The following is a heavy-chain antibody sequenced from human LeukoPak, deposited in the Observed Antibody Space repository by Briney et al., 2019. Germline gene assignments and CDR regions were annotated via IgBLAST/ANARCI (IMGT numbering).Heavy chain of an antibody. CDR2: ISGSGGST. J-gene: IGHJ4*02. D-gene: IGHD3-16*01. CDR1: GFTFSSYE. CDR3: ARGLFGGVISDPYYFDY. Sequence: GGSLRLSCAASGFTFSSYEMNWVRQAPGKGLEWVSAISGSGGSTYYADSVKGRFTISRDNSKNTLYLQMNSLRAEDTAVYYCARGLFGGVISDPYYFDYWGQGTLVTVSS. V-gene: IGHV3-23*01.